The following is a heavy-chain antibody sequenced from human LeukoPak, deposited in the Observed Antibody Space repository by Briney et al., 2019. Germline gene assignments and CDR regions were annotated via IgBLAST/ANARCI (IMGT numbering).Heavy chain of an antibody. Sequence: GGSLRLSCAASGFTFTYAWMSWVRQAPGKGLEWVSVIYSGGTTYYADSVRGRFTISRDNSKNTLFLQMNSLRAEDTAVYYCATEPRSAMVRGVQGYWGQGTLVTVSS. CDR1: GFTFTYAW. CDR3: ATEPRSAMVRGVQGY. D-gene: IGHD3-10*01. V-gene: IGHV3-66*01. CDR2: IYSGGTT. J-gene: IGHJ4*02.